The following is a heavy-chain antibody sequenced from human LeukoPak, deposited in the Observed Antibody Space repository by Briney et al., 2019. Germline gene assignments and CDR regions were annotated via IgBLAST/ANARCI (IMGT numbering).Heavy chain of an antibody. V-gene: IGHV1-18*01. CDR1: GYTFTSYG. D-gene: IGHD4-17*01. J-gene: IGHJ3*02. Sequence: ASVKVSCTASGYTFTSYGISWVRQAPGQGLEWMGWISAYNGNTNYAQKLQGRVTMTTDTSTSTAYMELRSLRSDDTAVYYCARRYGDYDLCAFDIWGQGTMVTVSS. CDR3: ARRYGDYDLCAFDI. CDR2: ISAYNGNT.